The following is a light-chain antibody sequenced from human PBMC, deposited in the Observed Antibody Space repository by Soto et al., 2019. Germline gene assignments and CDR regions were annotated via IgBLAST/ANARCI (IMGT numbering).Light chain of an antibody. CDR2: GAS. V-gene: IGKV3-15*01. J-gene: IGKJ1*01. Sequence: EIVMTQSPATLSVSPGERATLSCRASQSVSSNLAWYQQKPGQAPRLLIYGASTRATDIPARFSGSGSGTEFTLTISSLQSEDFAVDYCQQYNNWPRTFGQGTKVEIK. CDR3: QQYNNWPRT. CDR1: QSVSSN.